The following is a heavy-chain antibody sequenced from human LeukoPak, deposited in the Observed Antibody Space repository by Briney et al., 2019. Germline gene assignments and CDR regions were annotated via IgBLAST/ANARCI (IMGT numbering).Heavy chain of an antibody. J-gene: IGHJ4*02. D-gene: IGHD1-26*01. Sequence: PSQTLSLTCTVSGGSISIGGYYWSWIRQHPGKGLEWIGYIYYSGNTYYNPSLKSRVTMSVDTSKNQFSLKLSSVTAADTAVYYCAGGSYSEPASSDYFDHWGQGTLVTVSS. CDR3: AGGSYSEPASSDYFDH. CDR1: GGSISIGGYY. CDR2: IYYSGNT. V-gene: IGHV4-31*03.